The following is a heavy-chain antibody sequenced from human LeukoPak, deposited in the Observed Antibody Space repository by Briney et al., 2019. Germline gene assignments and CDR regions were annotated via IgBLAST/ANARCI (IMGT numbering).Heavy chain of an antibody. D-gene: IGHD6-6*01. CDR1: GYSISSGYY. V-gene: IGHV3-11*04. CDR3: ARGFGSSIPYSYYYYLDV. J-gene: IGHJ6*03. Sequence: LSLTCTVSGYSISSGYYWGWIRQAPGKGLEWISYISRGGTSMYYADSVKGRFTISRDNAKNSLYLQMNSLRAEDDTAVYYCARGFGSSIPYSYYYYLDVWGKGTTVTVSS. CDR2: ISRGGTSM.